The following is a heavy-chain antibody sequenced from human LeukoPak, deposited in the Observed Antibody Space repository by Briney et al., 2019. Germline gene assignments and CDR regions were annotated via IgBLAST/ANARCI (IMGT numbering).Heavy chain of an antibody. CDR2: IKKDVNEN. V-gene: IGHV3-7*01. Sequence: GGSLRLSCAASGFTFSSHWMTWIRQAPGKGLEWVASIKKDVNENYYVDSVKGRFTISRDNAKNSLYLLMNSLRVEDTAVYYCARSDSNSWYSLHDYWGQGTLVTVSS. CDR1: GFTFSSHW. J-gene: IGHJ4*02. CDR3: ARSDSNSWYSLHDY. D-gene: IGHD6-13*01.